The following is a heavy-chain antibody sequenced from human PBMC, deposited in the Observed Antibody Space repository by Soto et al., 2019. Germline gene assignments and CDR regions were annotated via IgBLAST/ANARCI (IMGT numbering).Heavy chain of an antibody. D-gene: IGHD2-15*01. CDR2: IYYTGST. Sequence: SETLSLTCTVSGGSVSSSGYYWNWIRQHPGQGLEWIGSIYYTGSTYYNPSLKSRVTMSRDTSKNQFSLKLGSVTAADTAVYYCARGGGNYYYYGMGVWGQGTTVTVSS. J-gene: IGHJ6*02. V-gene: IGHV4-31*03. CDR3: ARGGGNYYYYGMGV. CDR1: GGSVSSSGYY.